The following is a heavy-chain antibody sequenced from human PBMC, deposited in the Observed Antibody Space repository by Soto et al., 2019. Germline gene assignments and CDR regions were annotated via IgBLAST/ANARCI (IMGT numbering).Heavy chain of an antibody. Sequence: SETLSLTCAVYGGSFSGYYWSWIRQPPGKGLEWIGEINHSGSTNYNPSLKSRVTTSVDTSKNQFSLRLSSVTAADTAVYYCARYTSRAVAGPRKNYMDVWGKGTTVTVSS. CDR3: ARYTSRAVAGPRKNYMDV. J-gene: IGHJ6*03. CDR2: INHSGST. V-gene: IGHV4-34*01. CDR1: GGSFSGYY. D-gene: IGHD6-19*01.